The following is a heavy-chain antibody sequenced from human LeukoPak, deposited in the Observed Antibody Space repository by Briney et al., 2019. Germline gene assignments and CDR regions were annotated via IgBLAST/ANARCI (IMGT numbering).Heavy chain of an antibody. V-gene: IGHV3-20*04. Sequence: GGSLRLSCAASGFTFDDYGMSRVRQAPGKGLEWVSGINWNGGSTGYADSVKGRFTISRDNAKNSLYLQMNSLRAEDTAVYFCARDRHLFDVPYFDFWGQGTLVTVSS. CDR1: GFTFDDYG. CDR2: INWNGGST. CDR3: ARDRHLFDVPYFDF. J-gene: IGHJ4*02. D-gene: IGHD3-3*01.